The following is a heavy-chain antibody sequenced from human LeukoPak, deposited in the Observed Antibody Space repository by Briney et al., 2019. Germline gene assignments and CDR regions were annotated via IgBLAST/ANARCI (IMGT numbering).Heavy chain of an antibody. CDR2: IWYDGSSK. D-gene: IGHD2-2*02. J-gene: IGHJ6*02. Sequence: GGSLRLSCAASGFTFSSYGMHWVRQAPGKGLEWVAVIWYDGSSKYYADSVKGRFTISRDNSKNTLYLQMNSLRAEDTAVYYCARDLVVVPAAILISSGEHYYYYGMDVWGQGTTVTVSS. CDR3: ARDLVVVPAAILISSGEHYYYYGMDV. CDR1: GFTFSSYG. V-gene: IGHV3-33*01.